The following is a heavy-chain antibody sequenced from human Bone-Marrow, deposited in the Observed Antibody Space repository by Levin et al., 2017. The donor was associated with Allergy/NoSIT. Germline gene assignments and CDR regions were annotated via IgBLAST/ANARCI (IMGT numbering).Heavy chain of an antibody. CDR3: TRSPPEGECSGTYYYHFYYGMDV. CDR2: IRTKSDIYAT. V-gene: IGHV3-73*01. Sequence: GESLKISCAASGFTFSGSSMHWVRLASGKGLEWVGRIRTKSDIYATAYAASVRGRFTISRDDSKSTAYLQTNSLKTEDTGIYYCTRSPPEGECSGTYYYHFYYGMDVWGQGTTVTVSS. CDR1: GFTFSGSS. J-gene: IGHJ6*02. D-gene: IGHD3-10*02.